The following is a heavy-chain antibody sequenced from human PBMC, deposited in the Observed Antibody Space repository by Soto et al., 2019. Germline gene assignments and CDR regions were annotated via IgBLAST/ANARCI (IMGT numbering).Heavy chain of an antibody. CDR1: GGTFSNYA. Sequence: ASVKVSCKASGGTFSNYAINCVRQAPGQGLEWMGGFIPIFDAANYAQNFRGRVTITADESTSTAYMELSGLRSEDTAVYYCARVRLSDYSSDGFDIWGQGTMVTVSS. J-gene: IGHJ3*02. CDR2: FIPIFDAA. D-gene: IGHD5-12*01. V-gene: IGHV1-69*13. CDR3: ARVRLSDYSSDGFDI.